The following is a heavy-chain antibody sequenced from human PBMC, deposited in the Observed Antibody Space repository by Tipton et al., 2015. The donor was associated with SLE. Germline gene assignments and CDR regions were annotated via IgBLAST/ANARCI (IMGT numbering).Heavy chain of an antibody. CDR2: INSDGSST. CDR1: GFTFSSYW. D-gene: IGHD6-25*01. CDR3: ADGSGYDAFDI. Sequence: SLRLSCAASGFTFSSYWMHWVRQAPGKGLVWVSRINSDGSSTSYADSVKGRFTISRDNSKNTLYLQMNSLRAEDTAVYYCADGSGYDAFDIWGQGTMVTVSS. J-gene: IGHJ3*02. V-gene: IGHV3-74*01.